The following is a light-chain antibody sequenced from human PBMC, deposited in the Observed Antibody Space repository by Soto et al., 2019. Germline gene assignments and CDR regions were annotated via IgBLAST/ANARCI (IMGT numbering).Light chain of an antibody. CDR1: QSVSSSY. CDR2: GAS. CDR3: QQYGRTAWT. Sequence: EIVLTQSPCTLSASPGERATLSCRASQSVSSSYLAWYQQKPGQAPRLLIYGASSRATGIPDRFSGSGSGTDFTLTISRLEPEDFAVYYCQQYGRTAWTFGQGTKVEIK. J-gene: IGKJ1*01. V-gene: IGKV3-20*01.